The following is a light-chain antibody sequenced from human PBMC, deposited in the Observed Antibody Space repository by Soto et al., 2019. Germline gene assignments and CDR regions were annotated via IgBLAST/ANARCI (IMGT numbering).Light chain of an antibody. CDR3: EEFPSS. CDR2: GAS. V-gene: IGKV3-20*01. Sequence: IVMTQSPAALSVSPRERATLSCRASQSVSSSYLAWYQQKPGQAPRLLIYGASSRATGITDRFSGSGSGTDFILIFNALEREGFAASDCEEFPSSFGGGTKLDI. CDR1: QSVSSSY. J-gene: IGKJ4*01.